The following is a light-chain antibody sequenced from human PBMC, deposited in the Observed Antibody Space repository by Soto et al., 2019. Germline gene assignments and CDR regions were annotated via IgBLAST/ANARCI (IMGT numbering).Light chain of an antibody. CDR2: GAS. J-gene: IGKJ5*01. Sequence: EIVLTQSPGTLSLSPGERATLSCRASQSIDSTYLGWYQQKPGQAPRLLIYGASSRATGIPDRFSGSGSGTDFTLTISRLEPEDFAVYYCQQYGSSPPITFGQGTRLETK. CDR3: QQYGSSPPIT. V-gene: IGKV3-20*01. CDR1: QSIDSTY.